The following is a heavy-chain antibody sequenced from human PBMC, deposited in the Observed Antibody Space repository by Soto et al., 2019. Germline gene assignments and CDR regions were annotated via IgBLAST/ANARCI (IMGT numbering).Heavy chain of an antibody. CDR1: GFTFSSYG. V-gene: IGHV3-33*01. J-gene: IGHJ6*02. Sequence: QVQLVESGGGVVQPGRSLRLSCAASGFTFSSYGMHWVRQAPGKGLEWVAVIWYDGSNKYYADSVKGRFTISRDNSKNTLYLQMNSLRAEETAVYYCARGAFQSENYYYYGMDVWGQGTTVTVSS. CDR2: IWYDGSNK. CDR3: ARGAFQSENYYYYGMDV.